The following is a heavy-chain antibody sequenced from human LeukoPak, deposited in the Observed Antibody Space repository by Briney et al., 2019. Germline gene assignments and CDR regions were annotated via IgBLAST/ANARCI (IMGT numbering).Heavy chain of an antibody. Sequence: SETLSLTCTVSGGSISSSSYYWGWIRQPPGKGLEWIGSIYYSGSTYYNPSLKSRVTISVDTSKNQFSLKLSSVTAADTAVYYCAGEHDSSGAFGIWGQGTMVTVSS. CDR1: GGSISSSSYY. V-gene: IGHV4-39*07. D-gene: IGHD6-6*01. CDR2: IYYSGST. J-gene: IGHJ3*02. CDR3: AGEHDSSGAFGI.